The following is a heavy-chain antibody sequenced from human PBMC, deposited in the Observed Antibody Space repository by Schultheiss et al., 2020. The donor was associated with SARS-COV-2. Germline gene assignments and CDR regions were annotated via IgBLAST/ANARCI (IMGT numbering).Heavy chain of an antibody. Sequence: GGSLRLSCAASGFTFSSYAMSWVRQAPGKGLEWVSAISGSGGSTYYADSVKGRFTISRDNSKNTLYLQMNSLRAEDTAVYYCAKDMIRIAAAGELYYYYGMDVWGQGTTVTVSS. CDR1: GFTFSSYA. CDR2: ISGSGGST. CDR3: AKDMIRIAAAGELYYYYGMDV. D-gene: IGHD6-13*01. J-gene: IGHJ6*02. V-gene: IGHV3-23*01.